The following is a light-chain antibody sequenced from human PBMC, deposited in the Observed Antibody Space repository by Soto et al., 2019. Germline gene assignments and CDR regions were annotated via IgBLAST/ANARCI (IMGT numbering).Light chain of an antibody. J-gene: IGKJ1*01. Sequence: EIVLTQSPGTLALSPGERATLSCRASQSVSSSYLAWYQQKPGQAPRLLIYGASSRATGIPDRFSGSGSGTDFTLTISRLEPEDFGVYYCQQYGSSPHWTFGQGTKVEIK. CDR1: QSVSSSY. V-gene: IGKV3-20*01. CDR2: GAS. CDR3: QQYGSSPHWT.